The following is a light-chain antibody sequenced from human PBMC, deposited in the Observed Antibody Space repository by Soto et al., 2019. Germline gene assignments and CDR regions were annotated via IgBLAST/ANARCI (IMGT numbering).Light chain of an antibody. V-gene: IGKV1-5*01. J-gene: IGKJ1*01. Sequence: DIQMSKSPSTLSASVGDRVTITCRASQSISSWLAWYQQKPGKAPKLLIYDASSLESGVPPRFSGSGSGTEFTLTISRLQPDDFATYYCQQYNSYSRTFGQGTKVDIK. CDR2: DAS. CDR3: QQYNSYSRT. CDR1: QSISSW.